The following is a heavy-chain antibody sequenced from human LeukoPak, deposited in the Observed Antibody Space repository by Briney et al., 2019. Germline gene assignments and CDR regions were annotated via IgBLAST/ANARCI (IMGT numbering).Heavy chain of an antibody. D-gene: IGHD3-10*01. CDR1: GYTFTGYY. V-gene: IGHV1-2*04. CDR2: INPNSGGT. Sequence: ASVKVSCKASGYTFTGYYMHWVRQAPGQGLEWMGWINPNSGGTNYAQKFQGWVTMTRDTSISTAYMELSRLRSDDTAVYYRARGFPPTKLLWFGELTYWFDPWGQGTLVTVSS. J-gene: IGHJ5*02. CDR3: ARGFPPTKLLWFGELTYWFDP.